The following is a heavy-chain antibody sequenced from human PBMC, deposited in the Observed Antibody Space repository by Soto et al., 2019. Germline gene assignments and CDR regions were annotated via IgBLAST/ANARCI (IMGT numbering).Heavy chain of an antibody. V-gene: IGHV1-24*01. D-gene: IGHD2-2*01. Sequence: ASVNVSCKVSGYTLTELSMHWVRQAPGKGLEWMGGFDPEDGETIYAQKFQGRVTMTEDTSTDTAYMELSSLRSEDTAVYYCATGYLVPAEQYYYGMDVWGQGTTVTVSS. CDR2: FDPEDGET. CDR3: ATGYLVPAEQYYYGMDV. J-gene: IGHJ6*02. CDR1: GYTLTELS.